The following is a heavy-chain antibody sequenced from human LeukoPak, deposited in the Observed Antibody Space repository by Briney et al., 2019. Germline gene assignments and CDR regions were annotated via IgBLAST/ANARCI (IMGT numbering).Heavy chain of an antibody. CDR3: AKSIPTVTQARPTGNFDY. V-gene: IGHV3-30-3*02. CDR2: ISYDGSNK. Sequence: GGSLRLSCAASGFTFSSYAMHWVRQAPGKGLEWVAVISYDGSNKYYADSVKGRFTISRDNSKNTLYLQMNSLRAEDTAVYYCAKSIPTVTQARPTGNFDYWGQGTLVTVSS. CDR1: GFTFSSYA. D-gene: IGHD4-17*01. J-gene: IGHJ4*02.